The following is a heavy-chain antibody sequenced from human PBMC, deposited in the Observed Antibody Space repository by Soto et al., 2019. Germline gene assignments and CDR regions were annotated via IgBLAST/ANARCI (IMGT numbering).Heavy chain of an antibody. Sequence: PGGSLGLSCTTSGFTLKTYGMHWVRQAPGKGLEWVAIIWYDGSNKYYADSVKGRFTISRDNSRNTLYLQMNSLRAEDTALYYCARADCTGAYCYSWPFNYGVDVWGQGTTVTVSS. CDR1: GFTLKTYG. D-gene: IGHD2-15*01. J-gene: IGHJ6*02. CDR2: IWYDGSNK. CDR3: ARADCTGAYCYSWPFNYGVDV. V-gene: IGHV3-33*08.